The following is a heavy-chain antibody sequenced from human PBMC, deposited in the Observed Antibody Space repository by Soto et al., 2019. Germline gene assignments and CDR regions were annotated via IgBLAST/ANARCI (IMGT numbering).Heavy chain of an antibody. Sequence: PSDTLSLTCIVSGGSISSGDYYWSWIRQPPGKGLEWIGYINHSGSTYYNPSLKSRVTISVDTSKSQLSLKLSSVTAADTAVYYCARKRVLWFGELLNNKNYYYYGMDVWGQGTTVTVSS. CDR2: INHSGST. D-gene: IGHD3-10*01. CDR1: GGSISSGDYY. V-gene: IGHV4-30-4*02. CDR3: ARKRVLWFGELLNNKNYYYYGMDV. J-gene: IGHJ6*02.